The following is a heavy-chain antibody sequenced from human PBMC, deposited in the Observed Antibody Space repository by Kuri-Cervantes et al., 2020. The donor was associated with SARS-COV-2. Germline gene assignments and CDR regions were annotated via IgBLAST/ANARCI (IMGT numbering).Heavy chain of an antibody. V-gene: IGHV1-69*06. CDR3: ARVGWRTGGHVDYYYYYMDV. D-gene: IGHD1-14*01. J-gene: IGHJ6*03. CDR2: IIPIFGTA. CDR1: GGTFSSYA. Sequence: SVKVSCKASGGTFSSYAISWVRQAPGQGLEWMGGIIPIFGTANYAQKFQGRVTITADKSTSTAYMELSSLRSEDTAVYYCARVGWRTGGHVDYYYYYMDVWGKGTTVTVSS.